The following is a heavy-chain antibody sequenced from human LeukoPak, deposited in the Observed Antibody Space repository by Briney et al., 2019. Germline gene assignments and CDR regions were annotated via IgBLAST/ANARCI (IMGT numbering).Heavy chain of an antibody. CDR3: ARQYYYDTSGYDAFDI. J-gene: IGHJ3*02. CDR2: ISSSGSSI. Sequence: GGSLRLSCAASGFTFSSYELNWVRQTPGKGLEWVSYISSSGSSIYYADSVKGRFTISRDNAKNSLCLQMNSLIAEDTAVYYCARQYYYDTSGYDAFDIWGQGTMVTVSS. V-gene: IGHV3-48*03. CDR1: GFTFSSYE. D-gene: IGHD3-22*01.